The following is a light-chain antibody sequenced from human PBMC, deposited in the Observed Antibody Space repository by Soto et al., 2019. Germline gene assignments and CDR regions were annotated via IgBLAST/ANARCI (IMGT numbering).Light chain of an antibody. CDR2: DVF. CDR1: QGISSA. V-gene: IGKV1-13*02. CDR3: HQLDTYPLT. J-gene: IGKJ5*01. Sequence: AIQVTQSPSSLSASVGDTVTITCRASQGISSAFAWYQQKPGKVPRLLIYDVFNLQSGVPSRFSGSGSGTDFTLTISRLQPEDFATYYCHQLDTYPLTFGHGTRLEVK.